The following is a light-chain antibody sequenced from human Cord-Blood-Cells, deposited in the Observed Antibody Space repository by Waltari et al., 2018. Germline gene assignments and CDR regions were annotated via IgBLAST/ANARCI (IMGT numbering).Light chain of an antibody. Sequence: DIQMTQSTSTLSESVGDRVTITFRASQSISSWLAWYQQKPGKAPKLLIYDASSLESGVPSRFSGSGSGTEFTLTISSLQPDDFATYYCQQYNSYSTFGQGTKVEIK. V-gene: IGKV1-5*01. CDR1: QSISSW. J-gene: IGKJ1*01. CDR2: DAS. CDR3: QQYNSYST.